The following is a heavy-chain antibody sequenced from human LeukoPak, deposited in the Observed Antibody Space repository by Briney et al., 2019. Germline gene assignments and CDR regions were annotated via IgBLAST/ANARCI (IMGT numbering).Heavy chain of an antibody. CDR1: GFTVSSNS. V-gene: IGHV3-66*03. CDR2: IYSDNT. D-gene: IGHD3-9*01. J-gene: IGHJ3*02. Sequence: GVSLRLSCTVSGFTVSSNSMSWVRQAPGKGLEWVSFIYSDNTHYSDSVKGRFTISRDNSKNTLYLQMNSLRAEDTAVYYCARAAGTYPDQGFDLADAFDIWGQGTMVTVSS. CDR3: ARAAGTYPDQGFDLADAFDI.